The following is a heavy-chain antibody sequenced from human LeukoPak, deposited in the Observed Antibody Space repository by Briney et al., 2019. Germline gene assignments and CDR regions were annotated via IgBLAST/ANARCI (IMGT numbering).Heavy chain of an antibody. Sequence: ASVKVSCKASGYTFTGYYMHWVRQAPGQGLEWIGRINPNSGGTNYAQKFQGRVTMTRDTSISTAYMELSRLRSDDTAVYYCARADYYDSSGYYYLWGQGTLVTVSS. J-gene: IGHJ5*02. V-gene: IGHV1-2*06. CDR3: ARADYYDSSGYYYL. CDR1: GYTFTGYY. CDR2: INPNSGGT. D-gene: IGHD3-22*01.